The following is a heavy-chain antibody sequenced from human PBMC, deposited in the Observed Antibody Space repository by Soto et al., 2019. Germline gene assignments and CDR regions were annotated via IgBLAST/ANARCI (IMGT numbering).Heavy chain of an antibody. CDR2: ISSSGSTI. J-gene: IGHJ6*02. V-gene: IGHV3-11*01. D-gene: IGHD5-12*01. CDR3: AREPVATNGGYSSYGIDA. Sequence: PWGSLRLSCAASGFTFSYYYMSWIRQAPGQGLGWVSYISSSGSTIYYADSVKGRFTISRDNAKNSLYLQMNSLRAEGTPVYYFAREPVATNGGYSSYGIDAWGEGTTVTVS. CDR1: GFTFSYYY.